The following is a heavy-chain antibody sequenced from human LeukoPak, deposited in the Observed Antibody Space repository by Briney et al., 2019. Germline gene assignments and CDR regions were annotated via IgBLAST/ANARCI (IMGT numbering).Heavy chain of an antibody. CDR2: ICGSGGSK. CDR1: GFTCSSYA. Sequence: GGSLRLSCAASGFTCSSYAMSWVRQAPGKGLEWVSAICGSGGSKYYADSVKGRFTISRDNSKNTLYLQMNSLRAEDTDVYYCAGTIRYYYDSSGYPYFDYWGQGTLVTVSS. J-gene: IGHJ4*02. D-gene: IGHD3-22*01. V-gene: IGHV3-23*01. CDR3: AGTIRYYYDSSGYPYFDY.